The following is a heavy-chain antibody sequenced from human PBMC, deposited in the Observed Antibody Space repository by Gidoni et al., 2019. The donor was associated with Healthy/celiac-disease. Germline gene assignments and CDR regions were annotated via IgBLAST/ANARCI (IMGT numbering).Heavy chain of an antibody. D-gene: IGHD5-18*01. CDR2: ISGSGGIT. V-gene: IGHV3-23*01. Sequence: EVQLLESGGGLVQPGGSLRLSCAASGFTFSIYAMSWVRQAPGKGLEGVSAISGSGGITYYADSVKGRFTISRDNSKNTLYLQMNSLRAEDTAVYYCAKDLRDTAMVQYDAFDIWGQGTMVTVSS. CDR1: GFTFSIYA. J-gene: IGHJ3*02. CDR3: AKDLRDTAMVQYDAFDI.